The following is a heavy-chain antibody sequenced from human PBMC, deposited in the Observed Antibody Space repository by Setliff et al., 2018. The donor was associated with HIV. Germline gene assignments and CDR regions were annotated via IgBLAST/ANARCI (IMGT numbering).Heavy chain of an antibody. D-gene: IGHD3-10*01. V-gene: IGHV3-15*01. Sequence: ETLSLSCAASGFIFSNAWMTWVRQAPGKGLEWVARIKNGGSTDYPAPVKDRFTISRDDSRNTLYLQMNSLKTEDTAVYYCAADVPEAGSGELDYWGQGTLVTVSS. CDR3: AADVPEAGSGELDY. J-gene: IGHJ4*02. CDR2: IKNGGST. CDR1: GFIFSNAW.